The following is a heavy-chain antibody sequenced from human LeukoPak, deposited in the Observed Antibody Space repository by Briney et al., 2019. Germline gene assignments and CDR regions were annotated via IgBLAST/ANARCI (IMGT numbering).Heavy chain of an antibody. Sequence: GGSLRLSCAASGFTFSSYAMSWVRQAPGKGLEWVSGITWNGGTIDYADSVKGRFTISRDNAKNSLYLQMNSLRAEDTALYYCATRYASGPIADYWGQGTLVTVSS. D-gene: IGHD3-10*01. CDR1: GFTFSSYA. J-gene: IGHJ4*02. CDR2: ITWNGGTI. V-gene: IGHV3-9*01. CDR3: ATRYASGPIADY.